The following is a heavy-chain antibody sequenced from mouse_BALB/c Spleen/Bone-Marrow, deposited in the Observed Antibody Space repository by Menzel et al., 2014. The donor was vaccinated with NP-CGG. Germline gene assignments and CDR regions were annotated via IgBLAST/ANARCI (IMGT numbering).Heavy chain of an antibody. D-gene: IGHD2-14*01. Sequence: QVQLKQSGAELMKPGASVKISCKATGYTFSNYWIDWVKQRPGHGLEWIGEILPGSGTANYNEKFKGKATLTSDKSSSTAYMELSSLTSEDSAVYYCASPYYRYDGFAYWGQGTLVTVSA. CDR1: GYTFSNYW. CDR2: ILPGSGTA. V-gene: IGHV1-9*01. J-gene: IGHJ3*01. CDR3: ASPYYRYDGFAY.